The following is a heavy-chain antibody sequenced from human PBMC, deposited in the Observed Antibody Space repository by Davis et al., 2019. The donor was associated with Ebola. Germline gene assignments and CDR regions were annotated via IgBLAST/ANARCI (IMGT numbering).Heavy chain of an antibody. D-gene: IGHD1-26*01. J-gene: IGHJ4*02. Sequence: AASVKVSCKASGYTFTSYAMHWVRQAPGQRLEWMGWINAGNGNTKYSQKFQGRVTITRDTSASTAYMELSSLKSEDTAVYYCARGQWVLPKLSYYFDFWGQGTLVTVSS. V-gene: IGHV1-3*01. CDR3: ARGQWVLPKLSYYFDF. CDR2: INAGNGNT. CDR1: GYTFTSYA.